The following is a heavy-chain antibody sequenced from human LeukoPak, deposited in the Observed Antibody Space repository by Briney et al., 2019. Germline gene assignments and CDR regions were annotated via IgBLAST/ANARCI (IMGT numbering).Heavy chain of an antibody. CDR1: GDSVSRTDGG. J-gene: IGHJ4*02. Sequence: SQTLSLTCAISGDSVSRTDGGWNWIRQSPSRGLEWLGRTYYRSKWYYDDALSVESRITIKPDTSKNQFSLTLTSVTAADTAVYYCARDRSVGVLPAPPFDFWGQGTLVTVSS. V-gene: IGHV6-1*01. CDR3: ARDRSVGVLPAPPFDF. D-gene: IGHD6-6*01. CDR2: TYYRSKWYY.